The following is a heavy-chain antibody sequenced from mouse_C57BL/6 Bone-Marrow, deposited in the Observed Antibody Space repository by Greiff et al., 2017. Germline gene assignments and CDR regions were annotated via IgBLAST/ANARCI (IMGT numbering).Heavy chain of an antibody. V-gene: IGHV5-12*01. D-gene: IGHD1-1*01. CDR3: ARHPYCGSSYWYFDV. CDR1: GFTFSDYY. CDR2: ISNGGGST. Sequence: VQLKESGGGLVQPGGSLKLSCAASGFTFSDYYMYWVRQTPEKRLEWVAYISNGGGSTYYPDPVTGRFTISRDNAKNTLYLQMSRLKSEDTAMYYCARHPYCGSSYWYFDVWGTGTTVTVSS. J-gene: IGHJ1*03.